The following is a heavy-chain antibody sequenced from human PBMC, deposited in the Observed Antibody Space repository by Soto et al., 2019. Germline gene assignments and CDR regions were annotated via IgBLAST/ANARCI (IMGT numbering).Heavy chain of an antibody. V-gene: IGHV1-3*01. D-gene: IGHD4-17*01. CDR3: AREGRYGEYYDY. CDR1: GYTFTSYA. Sequence: QVQLVQSGTEVKKPGASVKVSCKASGYTFTSYAIHWVRQAPGQRLEWMGWINADNGNIEYSQRFQGRVTITRDTSASTAYMELSSLRSEDTAVYYCAREGRYGEYYDYWGQGTLVTVSS. CDR2: INADNGNI. J-gene: IGHJ4*02.